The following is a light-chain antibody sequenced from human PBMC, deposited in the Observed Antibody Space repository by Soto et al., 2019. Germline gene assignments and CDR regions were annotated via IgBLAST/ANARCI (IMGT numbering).Light chain of an antibody. CDR1: QSISGW. Sequence: DIQRTESPSTMSASVGDRVTITCRASQSISGWLAWYQQKPGKAPKLLIYDASTLESGVPTRFSGSGSGTEFTLTISSLNPDDFATYYCQQYNILSTFGQGTKVDIK. CDR3: QQYNILST. CDR2: DAS. V-gene: IGKV1-5*01. J-gene: IGKJ1*01.